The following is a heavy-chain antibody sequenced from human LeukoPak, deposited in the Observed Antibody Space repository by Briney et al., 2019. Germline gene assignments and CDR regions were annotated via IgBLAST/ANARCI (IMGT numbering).Heavy chain of an antibody. Sequence: SVKVSCKASGGTFSSYAISWVRQVPGQGLEWMGGIIPIFGTANYAQKFQGRVTITTDESTSTAYMELSSLRSEDTAVYYCARDRYSSSWYFDYWGQGTLVTVSS. CDR3: ARDRYSSSWYFDY. CDR1: GGTFSSYA. J-gene: IGHJ4*02. D-gene: IGHD6-13*01. V-gene: IGHV1-69*05. CDR2: IIPIFGTA.